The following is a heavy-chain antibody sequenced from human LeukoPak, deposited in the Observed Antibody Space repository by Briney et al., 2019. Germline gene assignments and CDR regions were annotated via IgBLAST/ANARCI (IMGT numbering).Heavy chain of an antibody. CDR2: INPSGGST. CDR3: ARASGYSSGWYEDAFDI. D-gene: IGHD6-19*01. CDR1: GYTFTSYY. V-gene: IGHV1-46*01. Sequence: ASVKVSCKASGYTFTSYYMHWVRQAPGQGLEWMGIINPSGGSTSYAQKFQGRVTMTRDTSTSTVYMELSSLRSEDTAVYYCARASGYSSGWYEDAFDIWGQGTMVTVSS. J-gene: IGHJ3*02.